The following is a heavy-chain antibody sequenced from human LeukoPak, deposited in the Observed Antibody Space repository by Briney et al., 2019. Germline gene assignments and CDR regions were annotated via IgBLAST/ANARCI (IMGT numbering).Heavy chain of an antibody. CDR1: GGSISSGGYS. J-gene: IGHJ4*02. Sequence: SETLSLTCAVSGGSISSGGYSWSWIRQPAGKGLEWIGRIHTSGSTNYNPSLKSRVTMSVDTSKNQFSLKLSSVTAADTAVYYCARDTYYYGSGSYRLDYWGQGTLVTVSS. D-gene: IGHD3-10*01. V-gene: IGHV4-61*02. CDR3: ARDTYYYGSGSYRLDY. CDR2: IHTSGST.